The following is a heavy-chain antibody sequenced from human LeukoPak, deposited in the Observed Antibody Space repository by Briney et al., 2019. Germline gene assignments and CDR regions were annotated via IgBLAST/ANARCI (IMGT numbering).Heavy chain of an antibody. Sequence: PGGSLRLSCAASGFTFSNFWMHWVRQAPGKGLVWVSHIRSDGSSTSNADSVKGRFTISRDNAKNTLYLQMNSLRAEDTAVYFCARDLYYDSSGLDVWGQGTTVTVSS. V-gene: IGHV3-74*01. CDR2: IRSDGSST. CDR3: ARDLYYDSSGLDV. J-gene: IGHJ6*02. D-gene: IGHD3-22*01. CDR1: GFTFSNFW.